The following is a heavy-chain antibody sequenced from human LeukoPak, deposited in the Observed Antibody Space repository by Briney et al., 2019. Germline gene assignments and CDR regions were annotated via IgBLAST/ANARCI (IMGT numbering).Heavy chain of an antibody. D-gene: IGHD1-26*01. CDR2: ISHSSTPI. CDR3: AREGVRGSQNWFDP. V-gene: IGHV3-48*01. J-gene: IGHJ5*02. Sequence: PGGSLRLSCAASGFTFSSYSMNWVRQAPGKGLEWVSYISHSSTPIYYSDSVKGRFTISRDNAKNSLYLQINSLRAEDTAVYYCAREGVRGSQNWFDPWGQGTLVTVSS. CDR1: GFTFSSYS.